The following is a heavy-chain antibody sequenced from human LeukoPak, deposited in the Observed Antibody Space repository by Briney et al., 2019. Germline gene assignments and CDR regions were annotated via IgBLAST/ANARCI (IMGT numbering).Heavy chain of an antibody. J-gene: IGHJ4*02. CDR2: INAGNGNT. CDR1: GYTFTSYA. Sequence: GASVKVSCRASGYTFTSYAMHWVRQAPGQRLEWMGWINAGNGNTKYSQKFQGRVTITRDTSASTAYMELSSLRSEDTAVYYCARVYFDWSEPFDYWGQGTLVTVSS. V-gene: IGHV1-3*01. CDR3: ARVYFDWSEPFDY. D-gene: IGHD3-9*01.